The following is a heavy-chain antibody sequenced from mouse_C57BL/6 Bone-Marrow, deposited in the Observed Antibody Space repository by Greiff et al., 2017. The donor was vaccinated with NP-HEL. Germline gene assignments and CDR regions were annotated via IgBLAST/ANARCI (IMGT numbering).Heavy chain of an antibody. CDR2: INPYNGGT. J-gene: IGHJ3*01. CDR3: AREDGGFAY. CDR1: GYTFTDYY. V-gene: IGHV1-19*01. Sequence: EVQVVESGPVLVKPGASVKMSCKASGYTFTDYYMNWVKQSHGKSLEWIGVINPYNGGTSYNQKFKGKATLTVDKSSSTAYMELNSLTSEDSAVYYCAREDGGFAYWGQGTLVTVSA.